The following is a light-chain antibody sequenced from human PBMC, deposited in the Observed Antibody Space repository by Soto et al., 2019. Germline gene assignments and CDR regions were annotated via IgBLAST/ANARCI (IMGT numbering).Light chain of an antibody. CDR2: AAS. Sequence: DIQMTQSPSSLSASVGDRVTMTCRASQSISSYLNWYQQKPGKAPKILIYAASSLQSGVPSRFSGSGSGTDFTLPISSLQPEDFETYYCQQSYSNPQTFGQGTKVDIK. V-gene: IGKV1-39*01. J-gene: IGKJ1*01. CDR1: QSISSY. CDR3: QQSYSNPQT.